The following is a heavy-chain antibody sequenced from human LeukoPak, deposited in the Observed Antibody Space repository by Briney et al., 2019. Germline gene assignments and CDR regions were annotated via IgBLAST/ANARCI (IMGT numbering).Heavy chain of an antibody. CDR3: ARVIGGYGDY. V-gene: IGHV3-21*01. Sequence: PGGSLRLSCAASGFTFSSYSMIWVRQAPGKGLEWVSSISSSSSYIYYADSVKGRFTISRDNAKNSLYLQMNSLRAEDTAVYYCARVIGGYGDYWGQGTLVTVSS. D-gene: IGHD5-12*01. CDR2: ISSSSSYI. J-gene: IGHJ4*02. CDR1: GFTFSSYS.